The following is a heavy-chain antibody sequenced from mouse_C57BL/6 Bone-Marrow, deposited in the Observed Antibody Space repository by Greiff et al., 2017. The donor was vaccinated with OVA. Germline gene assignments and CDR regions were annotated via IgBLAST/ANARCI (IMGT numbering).Heavy chain of an antibody. V-gene: IGHV1-69*01. J-gene: IGHJ2*01. CDR1: GYTFTSYW. CDR2: IDPSDSYT. D-gene: IGHD3-3*01. CDR3: ARSSYDY. Sequence: QVQLKQPGAELVMPGASVKLSCKASGYTFTSYWMHWVKQRPGQGLEWIGEIDPSDSYTNYNQKFKGKSTLTVDKSSSTAYMHLSSLTSEDSAVYYCARSSYDYWGQGTTLTGSS.